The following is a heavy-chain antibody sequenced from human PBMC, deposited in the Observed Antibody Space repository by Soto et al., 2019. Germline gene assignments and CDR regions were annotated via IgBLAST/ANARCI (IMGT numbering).Heavy chain of an antibody. CDR2: ISYDGNYK. CDR1: GFTFSSYG. Sequence: QVQLVESGGGVVQPGRSLRLSCAASGFTFSSYGMHWVRQAPGKGLEWVAIISYDGNYKHHADSVKGRFTISRDNXXNALYLQMNSLRAEDTAVYYCGKVSTYYYDSTFDFWGQGTLVTVSS. D-gene: IGHD3-22*01. J-gene: IGHJ4*02. CDR3: GKVSTYYYDSTFDF. V-gene: IGHV3-30*18.